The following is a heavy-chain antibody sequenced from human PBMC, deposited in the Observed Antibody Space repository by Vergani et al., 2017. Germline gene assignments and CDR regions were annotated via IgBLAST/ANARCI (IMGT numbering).Heavy chain of an antibody. D-gene: IGHD3-22*01. J-gene: IGHJ4*02. V-gene: IGHV3-30*18. CDR2: ISYDGSNK. CDR1: GFTFSSYG. CDR3: AKASYDDDNSVTYYFDY. Sequence: QVQLVESGGGVVQPGRSLRLSCAASGFTFSSYGMHWVRQAPGKGLEWVAVISYDGSNKYYADSVKGRFTISRDNSKNTLYLQMNSLRAEDTAVYYCAKASYDDDNSVTYYFDYWGQGTLVTVSS.